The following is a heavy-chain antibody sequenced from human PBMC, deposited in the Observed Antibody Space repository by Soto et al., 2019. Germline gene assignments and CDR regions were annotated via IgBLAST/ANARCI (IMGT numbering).Heavy chain of an antibody. D-gene: IGHD3-10*01. CDR3: ARTLSYLGASDY. CDR1: GGSISSGDYY. J-gene: IGHJ4*02. Sequence: PSETLSLTCTVSGGSISSGDYYWSWIRQPPGKGLEWIGYIYYSGSTYYNPSLKSRVTISVDTSKNQFSLKLSSVTAADTAVYYCARTLSYLGASDYWGQGTLVTVSS. CDR2: IYYSGST. V-gene: IGHV4-30-4*01.